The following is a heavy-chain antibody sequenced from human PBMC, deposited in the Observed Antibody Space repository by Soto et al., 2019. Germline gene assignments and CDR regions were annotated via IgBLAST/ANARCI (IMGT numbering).Heavy chain of an antibody. J-gene: IGHJ3*02. CDR1: GFTFSSYA. CDR2: ISGRGGST. Sequence: EVQLLESGGGLVQPGGSLRLSCAASGFTFSSYAMSWVRQAPGQGLEWVSAISGRGGSTYYADSVKGRFTISRDNSKNTLYLQMNSLRAEDTAVYYCAKVGGSGLLPGAFDIWGQGTMVTVSS. D-gene: IGHD6-19*01. CDR3: AKVGGSGLLPGAFDI. V-gene: IGHV3-23*01.